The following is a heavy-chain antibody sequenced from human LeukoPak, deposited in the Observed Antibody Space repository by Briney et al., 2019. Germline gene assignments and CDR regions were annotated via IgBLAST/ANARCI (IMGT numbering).Heavy chain of an antibody. J-gene: IGHJ3*01. CDR2: IYSGGNT. CDR3: ASYIRAPFDV. Sequence: GGSLRLSCAASGFTVSSNYMSWVRQAPGKGLEWVSVIYSGGNTYYADSVKGRFTISRDNAKNSLYLQMNSLRAEDTAIYYCASYIRAPFDVWGQGTMVTVSS. V-gene: IGHV3-53*01. CDR1: GFTVSSNY. D-gene: IGHD3-10*01.